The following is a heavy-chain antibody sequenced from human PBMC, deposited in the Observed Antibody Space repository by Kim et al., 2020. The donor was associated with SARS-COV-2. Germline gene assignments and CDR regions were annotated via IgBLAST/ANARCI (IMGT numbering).Heavy chain of an antibody. CDR2: IYYSGST. J-gene: IGHJ4*02. CDR3: ARDRKKLWLDY. CDR1: GGSVSSGSYY. V-gene: IGHV4-61*01. Sequence: SETLSLTCTVSGGSVSSGSYYWSWIRQPPGKGLEWIGYIYYSGSTNYNPSLKSRVTISVDTSKNQFSLKLSSVTAADTAVYYCARDRKKLWLDYWGQGTLVTVSS. D-gene: IGHD5-18*01.